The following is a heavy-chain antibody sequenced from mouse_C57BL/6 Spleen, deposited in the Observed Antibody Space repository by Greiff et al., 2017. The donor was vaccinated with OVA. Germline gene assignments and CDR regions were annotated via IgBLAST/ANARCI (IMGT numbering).Heavy chain of an antibody. CDR3: AIEEVYYYGSSYGWFAY. CDR1: GYTFTSYW. Sequence: VQLQQPGAELVKPGASVKVSCKASGYTFTSYWMHWVKQRPGQGLEWIGRIHPSDSDTNYNQKFKGKATLTVDKSSSTAYMQLSSLTSEDSAVYYFAIEEVYYYGSSYGWFAYWGQGTLVTVSA. CDR2: IHPSDSDT. D-gene: IGHD1-1*01. J-gene: IGHJ3*01. V-gene: IGHV1-74*01.